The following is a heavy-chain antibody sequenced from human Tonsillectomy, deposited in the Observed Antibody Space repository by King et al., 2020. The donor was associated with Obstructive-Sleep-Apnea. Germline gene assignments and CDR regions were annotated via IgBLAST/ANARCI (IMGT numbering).Heavy chain of an antibody. V-gene: IGHV4-59*01. J-gene: IGHJ5*02. D-gene: IGHD3-10*01. Sequence: VQLQESGPGLVKPSETLSLTCTVSGGSISSYYWSWIRQPPGKGLEWIGYIYYSGSTNYNPSLKSRVTISVDTSKNQFSLKLSSVTAADTAVYYCARDAAGLYYSGWFDPWGQGTLVTVSS. CDR3: ARDAAGLYYSGWFDP. CDR2: IYYSGST. CDR1: GGSISSYY.